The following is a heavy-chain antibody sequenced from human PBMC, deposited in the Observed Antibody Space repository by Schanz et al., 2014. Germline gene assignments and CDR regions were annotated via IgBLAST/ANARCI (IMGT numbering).Heavy chain of an antibody. Sequence: EVQLVESGGGLVQPGGSLRLSCEASGFTFRDYSMNWVRQAPGKGPEWISYISSYSTIHYADSVKGRFTISRDNAKKSLDLHMNSLTAEDTAVYYCATENWWTVEKWGQGTLVTVSS. V-gene: IGHV3-48*01. J-gene: IGHJ4*02. CDR3: ATENWWTVEK. D-gene: IGHD2-15*01. CDR2: ISSYSTI. CDR1: GFTFRDYS.